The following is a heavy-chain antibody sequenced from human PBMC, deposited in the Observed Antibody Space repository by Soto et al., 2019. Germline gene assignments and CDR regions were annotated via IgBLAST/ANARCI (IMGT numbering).Heavy chain of an antibody. CDR3: ARVVGGDYFDY. Sequence: SETLSLTCAVSGGSISSGCYSWSWIRQPPGKGLEWIGYIYHSGSTYYNPSLKSRVTISVDRSKNQFSLKLSSVTAADTAVYYCARVVGGDYFDYWGQGTLVTVSS. CDR1: GGSISSGCYS. D-gene: IGHD3-16*01. J-gene: IGHJ4*02. CDR2: IYHSGST. V-gene: IGHV4-30-2*01.